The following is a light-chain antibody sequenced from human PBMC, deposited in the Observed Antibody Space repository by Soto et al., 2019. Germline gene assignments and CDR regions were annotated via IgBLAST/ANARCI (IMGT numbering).Light chain of an antibody. J-gene: IGKJ2*01. Sequence: DIVMTQSPDSLPVSLGERATINCESSQRVLYSSNNKNYLAGYQQKPGQPPQLHIYWASTRESGVPDRFSGRGYGKSFTLTINRLLAEDVAVYLCQRSHSAPPTLGQGTKLEIK. CDR3: QRSHSAPPT. V-gene: IGKV4-1*01. CDR2: WAS. CDR1: QRVLYSSNNKNY.